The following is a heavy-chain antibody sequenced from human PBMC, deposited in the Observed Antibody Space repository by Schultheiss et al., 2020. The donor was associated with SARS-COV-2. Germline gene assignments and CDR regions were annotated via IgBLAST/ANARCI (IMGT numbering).Heavy chain of an antibody. CDR1: GFTFSSYE. CDR3: ARAPKGAVAANYGMDV. V-gene: IGHV3-48*03. J-gene: IGHJ6*02. Sequence: GGSLRLSCAASGFTFSSYEMNWVRQAPGKGLEWVSYISSSGSTIYYADSVKGRFTISRDKSNNTPYLQMNSLRAGDTAVYYCARAPKGAVAANYGMDVWGQGTTVTVSS. D-gene: IGHD6-19*01. CDR2: ISSSGSTI.